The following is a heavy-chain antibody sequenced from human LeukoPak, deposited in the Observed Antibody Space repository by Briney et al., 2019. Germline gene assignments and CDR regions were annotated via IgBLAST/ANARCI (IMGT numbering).Heavy chain of an antibody. CDR3: ARGGYSFDY. Sequence: GGSLRLSYAASGFRFTGYWMTWVRQAPGKGLEWVARLHPDGSERNYVGSVEGRFTVSGDNAKSSLYLQMNSLRVEDTAVYYCARGGYSFDYLGQGTLVTVSS. CDR1: GFRFTGYW. CDR2: LHPDGSER. V-gene: IGHV3-7*01. D-gene: IGHD5-12*01. J-gene: IGHJ4*02.